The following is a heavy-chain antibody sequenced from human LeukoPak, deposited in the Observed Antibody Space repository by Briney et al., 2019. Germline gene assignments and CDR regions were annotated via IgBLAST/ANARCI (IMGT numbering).Heavy chain of an antibody. D-gene: IGHD2-2*01. CDR3: AKERQTSDIVVVPARWGRQGFDP. V-gene: IGHV1-69*04. J-gene: IGHJ5*02. CDR2: IIPILGIA. Sequence: GASVKVSCKASGGTFSSYAISWVRQAPGQGLEWMGRIIPILGIANYAQKFQGRVTITADKSTSTAYMELSSLRSEDTAVYYCAKERQTSDIVVVPARWGRQGFDPWGQGTLVTVSS. CDR1: GGTFSSYA.